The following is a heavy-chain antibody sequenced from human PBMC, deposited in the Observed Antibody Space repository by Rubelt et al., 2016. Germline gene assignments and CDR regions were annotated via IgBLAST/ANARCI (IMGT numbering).Heavy chain of an antibody. CDR2: ITDSGFGP. V-gene: IGHV3-23*04. CDR3: AKDVGRLVGATDY. D-gene: IGHD1-26*01. J-gene: IGHJ4*02. CDR1: GFTFSSYA. Sequence: EVQLVESGGGLVKPGGSLRLSCAASGFTFSSYAMSWVRQAPGKGLEWVSTITDSGFGPHYADSVKGRLTIFRDNSKNTLYLQMNSLRAEDTAVYYCAKDVGRLVGATDYWGQGTLVTVSS.